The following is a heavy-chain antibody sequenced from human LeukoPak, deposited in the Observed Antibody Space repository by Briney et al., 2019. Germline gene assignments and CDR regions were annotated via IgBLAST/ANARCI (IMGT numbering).Heavy chain of an antibody. CDR3: ARSGGSGWYFGINSHYYYMDV. D-gene: IGHD6-19*01. CDR2: MNPNSGNT. V-gene: IGHV1-8*03. Sequence: ASVKASCKASGYTFTNYDINWVRQATGQGLEWMGWMNPNSGNTGYAQKFQGRITITRNTSISTAYMELSSLRSEDTALYYCARSGGSGWYFGINSHYYYMDVWGKGTTVTVSS. J-gene: IGHJ6*03. CDR1: GYTFTNYD.